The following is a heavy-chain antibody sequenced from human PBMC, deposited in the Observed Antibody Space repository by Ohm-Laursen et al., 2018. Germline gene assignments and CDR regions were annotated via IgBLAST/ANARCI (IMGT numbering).Heavy chain of an antibody. CDR1: GGSISNQY. Sequence: TLSLTCTVSGGSISNQYWNWVRQSPGKGLEWIGYIYHSGSTKYNPFFNSRVTISVDTSQNQFSLNLRSVTTADTAVYYCASGHNYGYDNYYYGMDVWGQGTTVTVSS. CDR3: ASGHNYGYDNYYYGMDV. CDR2: IYHSGST. J-gene: IGHJ6*02. V-gene: IGHV4-59*11. D-gene: IGHD3-16*01.